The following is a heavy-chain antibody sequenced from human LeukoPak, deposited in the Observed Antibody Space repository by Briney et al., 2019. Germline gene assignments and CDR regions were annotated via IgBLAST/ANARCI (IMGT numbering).Heavy chain of an antibody. V-gene: IGHV3-21*06. CDR1: GFTFSNYG. J-gene: IGHJ3*02. CDR3: ARGRSITLLRGVAMSDGFDI. CDR2: TDTSGRYV. D-gene: IGHD3-10*01. Sequence: GGSLRLSCAASGFTFSNYGMNLVRQAPGKGLEWVSFTDTSGRYVYYGDSVKGRFTISRDNAKNLSFLQMNGLRAEDTALYYCARGRSITLLRGVAMSDGFDIWGQGAMVAVSS.